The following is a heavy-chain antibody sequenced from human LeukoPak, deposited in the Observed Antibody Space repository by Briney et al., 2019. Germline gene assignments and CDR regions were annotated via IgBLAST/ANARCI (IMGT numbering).Heavy chain of an antibody. Sequence: GGSLRLSCAASGFTFTNDWMSWVRQAPGKGLEWVANVKQDGTEKDYVDSVKGRFTISRDNAKNLMYLQMNSLRTEDTAVYYCSRVGPVPAGVFDYWGQGTLVTVSS. J-gene: IGHJ4*02. CDR2: VKQDGTEK. D-gene: IGHD6-13*01. CDR1: GFTFTNDW. CDR3: SRVGPVPAGVFDY. V-gene: IGHV3-7*01.